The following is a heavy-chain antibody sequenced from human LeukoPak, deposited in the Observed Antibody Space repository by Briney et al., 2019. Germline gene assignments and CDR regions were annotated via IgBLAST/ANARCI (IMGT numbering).Heavy chain of an antibody. CDR2: ISSSSSTI. CDR3: ARDSQKLRFLEWLLWFDY. Sequence: GGSLRLSCAASGFTFSSYSMNWVRQAPGKGLEWVSYISSSSSTIYYADSVKGRFTIPRDNAKNSLYLQMNSLRDEDTAVYYCARDSQKLRFLEWLLWFDYWGQGTLVTVSS. CDR1: GFTFSSYS. J-gene: IGHJ4*02. V-gene: IGHV3-48*02. D-gene: IGHD3-3*01.